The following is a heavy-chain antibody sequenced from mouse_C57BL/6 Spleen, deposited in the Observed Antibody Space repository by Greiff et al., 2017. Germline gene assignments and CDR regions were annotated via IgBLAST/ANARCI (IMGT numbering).Heavy chain of an antibody. Sequence: EVQLQQSGPELVKPGASVKMSCKASGYTFTDYNMHWVKQSHGKSLEWIGYINPNNGGTSYNQKFKGKATFTVNKSSSTAYMELRSLTSEDSAVYYCARDDYDTYYFDYWGQGTTLTVSS. V-gene: IGHV1-22*01. CDR1: GYTFTDYN. CDR2: INPNNGGT. CDR3: ARDDYDTYYFDY. D-gene: IGHD2-4*01. J-gene: IGHJ2*01.